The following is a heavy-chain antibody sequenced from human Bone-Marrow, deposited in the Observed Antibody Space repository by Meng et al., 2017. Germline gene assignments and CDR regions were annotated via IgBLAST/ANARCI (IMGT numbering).Heavy chain of an antibody. D-gene: IGHD6-13*01. CDR3: ATGAAAADH. Sequence: EVGMVVAGGGLVKPGGSLRLSCVASGFSFTDAWMSWVRQAPGKGLEWVGRIKSNSDGGTTDYAAPVKGRFTISRDDSKNTLYLQMNSLITEDTAVYFCATGAAAADHWGQGTLVTVSS. CDR2: IKSNSDGGTT. V-gene: IGHV3-15*01. CDR1: GFSFTDAW. J-gene: IGHJ4*02.